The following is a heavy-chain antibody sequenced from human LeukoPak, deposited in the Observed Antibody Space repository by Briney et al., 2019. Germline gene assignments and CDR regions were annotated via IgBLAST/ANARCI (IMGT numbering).Heavy chain of an antibody. CDR1: GASIGSYY. CDR2: IYTSDNT. Sequence: PSETLSLTCTVSGASIGSYYWSWIRQPAGKELQWIGRIYTSDNTNYNPSLRSRVTMSIDTSKNQFSLKLSSVTAADTAVYYCAREERYYYYMDVWGKGTTVTISS. CDR3: AREERYYYYMDV. V-gene: IGHV4-4*07. J-gene: IGHJ6*03.